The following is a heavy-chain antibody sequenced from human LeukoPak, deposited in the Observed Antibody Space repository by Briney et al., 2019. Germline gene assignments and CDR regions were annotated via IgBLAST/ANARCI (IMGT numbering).Heavy chain of an antibody. CDR2: ISWRSATI. J-gene: IGHJ5*02. CDR1: GFTFDLYA. D-gene: IGHD2-15*01. V-gene: IGHV3-9*01. Sequence: GGSLRLSCAASGFTFDLYAMHWVRQAPGKGLEWVSGISWRSATIAYADPMKGRFAMTSDNAKYSLYLQMNSLRVEVSALDYCVKDMGRWGSGATVNWFYLWGEGTLVTVSS. CDR3: VKDMGRWGSGATVNWFYL.